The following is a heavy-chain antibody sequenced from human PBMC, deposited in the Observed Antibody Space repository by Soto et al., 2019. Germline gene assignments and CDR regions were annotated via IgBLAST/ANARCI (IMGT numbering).Heavy chain of an antibody. Sequence: SETLSLTCSVSGGSISNSSYLWGWVRQPPGKGLQWIGSVSHIGSTNYNPSLKSRLTISVGASKTQSSLRLDSVTAADTAVYYCSRIAVSGPRTGFDYWGQGILVTVSS. CDR3: SRIAVSGPRTGFDY. J-gene: IGHJ4*02. V-gene: IGHV4-39*01. CDR2: VSHIGST. D-gene: IGHD6-19*01. CDR1: GGSISNSSYL.